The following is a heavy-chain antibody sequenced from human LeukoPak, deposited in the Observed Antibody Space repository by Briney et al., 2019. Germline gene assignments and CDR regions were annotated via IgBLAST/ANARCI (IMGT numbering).Heavy chain of an antibody. CDR1: GFTFDDYA. V-gene: IGHV3-9*01. J-gene: IGHJ4*02. CDR3: ARARGPYDSSGYYHY. CDR2: LNWNSGGI. D-gene: IGHD3-22*01. Sequence: PGRSLRLSCAASGFTFDDYAMHWVRQAPGKGLEWVSGLNWNSGGIVYADSVKGRFTISRDNAKNSLYLQMNSLRAEDTAVYYCARARGPYDSSGYYHYWGQGTLVTVSS.